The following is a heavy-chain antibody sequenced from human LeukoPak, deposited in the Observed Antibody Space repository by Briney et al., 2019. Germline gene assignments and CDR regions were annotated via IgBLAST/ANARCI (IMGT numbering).Heavy chain of an antibody. Sequence: PGGSLRLSCAASGFTFSSYAMSWVRQAPGKGLEWVSAISGSGGSTYYADSVKGRFTISRDNSKNTLYLQMNSLRAEDTAVYYCAKRGEIPSLLERRSGLRHDAFDIWGQGTMVTVSS. CDR2: ISGSGGST. V-gene: IGHV3-23*01. D-gene: IGHD1-1*01. J-gene: IGHJ3*02. CDR3: AKRGEIPSLLERRSGLRHDAFDI. CDR1: GFTFSSYA.